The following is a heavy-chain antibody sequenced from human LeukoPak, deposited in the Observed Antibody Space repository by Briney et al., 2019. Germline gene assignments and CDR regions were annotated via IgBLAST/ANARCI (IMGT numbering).Heavy chain of an antibody. Sequence: HPGGSLRLPCAASGFTFSSYAMSWVRQAPGKGLERVSANSGSGGSTYYADSVKGRFTISRDNSKNTLYLQMNSLRAEDTAVYYCAKCISRFVCYAMDVWGQGTTVTVSS. D-gene: IGHD3-3*01. V-gene: IGHV3-23*01. CDR1: GFTFSSYA. CDR2: NSGSGGST. J-gene: IGHJ6*02. CDR3: AKCISRFVCYAMDV.